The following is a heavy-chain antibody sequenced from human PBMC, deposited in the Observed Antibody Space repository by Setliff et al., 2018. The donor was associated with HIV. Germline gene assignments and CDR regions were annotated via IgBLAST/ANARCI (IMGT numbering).Heavy chain of an antibody. J-gene: IGHJ6*03. CDR1: GYSLSTYA. Sequence: ASVKVSCKASGYSLSTYAISWVRQAPGQGLEWMGWIGSNNGNRNFAQKFRGRVTMTTDIFTNTAYMEVRSLSFDDTAVYYCVRLTADRTNYYYYMDVWGKGTTVTVSS. CDR3: VRLTADRTNYYYYMDV. CDR2: IGSNNGNR. V-gene: IGHV1-18*01. D-gene: IGHD2-8*01.